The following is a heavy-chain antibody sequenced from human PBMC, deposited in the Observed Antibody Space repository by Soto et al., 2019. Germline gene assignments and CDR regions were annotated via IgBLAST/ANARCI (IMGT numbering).Heavy chain of an antibody. J-gene: IGHJ3*02. CDR1: GGSISSSDW. CDR3: ARRGITVAGFDAFDI. CDR2: IYHSGIT. Sequence: QVQLQESGPGLVKPSGTLSLTCVVSGGSISSSDWWNWVRQAPGKGLEWIAEIYHSGITNYNPSLRSRVTISVDKSENHFSLNVTSVTAADTAVYYCARRGITVAGFDAFDIWGQGTLVTVS. D-gene: IGHD6-19*01. V-gene: IGHV4-4*02.